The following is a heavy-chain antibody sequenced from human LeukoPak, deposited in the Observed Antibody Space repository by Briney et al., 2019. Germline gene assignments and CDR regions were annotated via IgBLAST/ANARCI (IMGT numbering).Heavy chain of an antibody. V-gene: IGHV3-64*01. Sequence: GGSLRLSCAASGFTFSSYAMHWVRQAPGKGLEYVSAISSNGGSTYYANSVKGRFTISRDNSKNTLYLQMGSLRAEDMAVYYCARAGPIHLFYCYYMDVWGKGTTVTVSS. J-gene: IGHJ6*03. CDR3: ARAGPIHLFYCYYMDV. CDR2: ISSNGGST. CDR1: GFTFSSYA.